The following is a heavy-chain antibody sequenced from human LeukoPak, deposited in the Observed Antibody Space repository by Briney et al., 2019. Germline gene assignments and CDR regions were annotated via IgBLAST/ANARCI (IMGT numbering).Heavy chain of an antibody. J-gene: IGHJ4*02. V-gene: IGHV3-33*06. CDR3: AKSGDTGFDFFDF. CDR2: IWGDGSSR. CDR1: GFSISNYA. D-gene: IGHD5-12*01. Sequence: PGGSLRLSCVKTGFSISNYAINWVRQAPGKGLEWVAVIWGDGSSRVYAESVRGRFTMSSENSKHTVYLQMNNLRAEDTAVYYCAKSGDTGFDFFDFWGQGTLVTVSS.